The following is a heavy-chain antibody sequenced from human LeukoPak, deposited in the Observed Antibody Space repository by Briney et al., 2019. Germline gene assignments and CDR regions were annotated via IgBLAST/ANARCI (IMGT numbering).Heavy chain of an antibody. Sequence: KPSETLSLTCTVSGGSISSYSWSWMRQPAGKGLEWIGRIYPRESPNYNPSLKSRVIMSVDESKNQFSLKLRSVTAADTAVYYCAREWHHVFDYWGQGNLVTVSS. CDR3: AREWHHVFDY. CDR2: IYPRESP. J-gene: IGHJ4*02. V-gene: IGHV4-4*07. D-gene: IGHD5-12*01. CDR1: GGSISSYS.